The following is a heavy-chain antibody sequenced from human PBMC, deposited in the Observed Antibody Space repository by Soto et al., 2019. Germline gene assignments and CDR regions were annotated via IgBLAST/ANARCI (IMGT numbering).Heavy chain of an antibody. Sequence: ENLSITSTVSGGSFTSYQWSWIRQPPGKGLEWIGGYSGFTDHNPSLESRATISVDHSKNQFSLTLRSLTAADSAVYYCARDYGDYPFFFDFWGQG. J-gene: IGHJ4*02. CDR2: YSGFT. CDR1: GGSFTSYQ. D-gene: IGHD4-17*01. CDR3: ARDYGDYPFFFDF. V-gene: IGHV4-59*01.